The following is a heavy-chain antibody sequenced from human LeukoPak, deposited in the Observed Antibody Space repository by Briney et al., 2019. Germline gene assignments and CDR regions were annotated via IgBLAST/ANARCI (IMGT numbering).Heavy chain of an antibody. J-gene: IGHJ5*02. V-gene: IGHV4-34*01. D-gene: IGHD2-2*01. CDR3: ARQAMGIVVVAATMKREANWFDP. Sequence: PSETLSLTCAVYGGSFSGYYWSWIRQPPGKGLEWIGEINHSGSTNYNPSLKSRVTISVDTSKNQFSLKLSSVTAADTAVYYCARQAMGIVVVAATMKREANWFDPWGQGTLVTVSS. CDR1: GGSFSGYY. CDR2: INHSGST.